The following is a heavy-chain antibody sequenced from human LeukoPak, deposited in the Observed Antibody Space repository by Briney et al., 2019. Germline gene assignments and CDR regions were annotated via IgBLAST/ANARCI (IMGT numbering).Heavy chain of an antibody. CDR2: IYYSGST. V-gene: IGHV4-59*01. CDR1: GGSISSYY. J-gene: IGHJ4*02. CDR3: ARATVGEFDY. D-gene: IGHD3-10*01. Sequence: SGTLSLTCTVSGGSISSYYWSWIRQPPGKGLEWIGYIYYSGSTNYNPSLKSRVTISVDTSKNQFSLKLSSVTAADTAVYYCARATVGEFDYWGQGTLVTVSS.